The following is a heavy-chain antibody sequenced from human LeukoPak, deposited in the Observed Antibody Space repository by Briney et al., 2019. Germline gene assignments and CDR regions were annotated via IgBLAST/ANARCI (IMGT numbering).Heavy chain of an antibody. J-gene: IGHJ2*01. Sequence: ASVKVSCKASGYTFTSYGISWVRQAPEQGLEWMVWISAYNGNTNYAQKLQGRVTMTTDTSTSTAYMELRSLRSDDTAVYYCARGGSYLSNWYFDLWGRGTLVTVSS. V-gene: IGHV1-18*01. CDR3: ARGGSYLSNWYFDL. D-gene: IGHD1-26*01. CDR2: ISAYNGNT. CDR1: GYTFTSYG.